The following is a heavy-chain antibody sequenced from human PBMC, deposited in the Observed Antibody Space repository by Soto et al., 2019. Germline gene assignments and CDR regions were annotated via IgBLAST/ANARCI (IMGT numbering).Heavy chain of an antibody. D-gene: IGHD6-13*01. Sequence: LRLSCAASGFTFSSYAMSWVRQAPGKGLEWVSAISGSGGSTYYADSVKGRFTISRDNSKNTLYLQMNSLRAEDTAVYYCAKDLYSYSSTPYYFDYWGQGTLVTVSS. CDR2: ISGSGGST. CDR3: AKDLYSYSSTPYYFDY. CDR1: GFTFSSYA. V-gene: IGHV3-23*01. J-gene: IGHJ4*02.